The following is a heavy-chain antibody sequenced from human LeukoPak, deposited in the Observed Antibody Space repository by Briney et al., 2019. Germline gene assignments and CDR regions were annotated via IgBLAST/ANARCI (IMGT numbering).Heavy chain of an antibody. CDR2: INSDGGNT. CDR1: EINFSDYW. CDR3: VRFMYYDFWSGRSKPSSHFYYYMDV. V-gene: IGHV3-74*01. J-gene: IGHJ6*03. Sequence: PGGSLRLSCAASEINFSDYWMHWVRQAPGKGLVWISRINSDGGNTDYADSVKGRFTSSRDNVENTLHLQMNSLRAEDTAIYYCVRFMYYDFWSGRSKPSSHFYYYMDVWGKGTTVTVSS. D-gene: IGHD3-3*01.